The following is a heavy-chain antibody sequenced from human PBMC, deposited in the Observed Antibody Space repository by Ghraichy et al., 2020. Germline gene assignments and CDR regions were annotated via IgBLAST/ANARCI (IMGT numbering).Heavy chain of an antibody. Sequence: GGSLRLSCAIGGFTFSSCSMNWVRQAPGKGLEWVSYISSSSVTKYYADSVNGRFTISRYNAKSLLFLQMNSLTAEDTAIYYCAGSIGDVSARYLDYWGQGTLVTVPS. CDR1: GFTFSSCS. D-gene: IGHD3-3*01. J-gene: IGHJ4*02. CDR2: ISSSSVTK. CDR3: AGSIGDVSARYLDY. V-gene: IGHV3-48*01.